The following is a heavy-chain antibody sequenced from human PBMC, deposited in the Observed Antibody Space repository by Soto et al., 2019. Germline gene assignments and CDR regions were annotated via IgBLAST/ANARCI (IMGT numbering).Heavy chain of an antibody. D-gene: IGHD3-16*01. Sequence: PGGSLRLSCAASGFIFGAHAMSWVRQAPGKGLEWVSAINWIGGSTNYADSMKDRFTISRDNAKNSLYLQMSSLRAEDTALYYCARHGGTPDLYFDYWGQGTSVTVSS. CDR2: INWIGGST. J-gene: IGHJ4*02. V-gene: IGHV3-20*04. CDR3: ARHGGTPDLYFDY. CDR1: GFIFGAHA.